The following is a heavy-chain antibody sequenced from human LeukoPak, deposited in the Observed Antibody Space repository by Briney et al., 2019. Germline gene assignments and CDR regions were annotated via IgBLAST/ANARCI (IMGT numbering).Heavy chain of an antibody. Sequence: SETLSLTCTVSGGSISSYYWSWIRQLAGKGLEWIGRIYTSGSTNYNPSLKSRVTMSADTSKNQFSLSLSSVTAADTAVYYCAKERYYYDSSGYYYAPFDYWGQGTLVTVSS. CDR3: AKERYYYDSSGYYYAPFDY. V-gene: IGHV4-4*07. J-gene: IGHJ4*02. CDR1: GGSISSYY. CDR2: IYTSGST. D-gene: IGHD3-22*01.